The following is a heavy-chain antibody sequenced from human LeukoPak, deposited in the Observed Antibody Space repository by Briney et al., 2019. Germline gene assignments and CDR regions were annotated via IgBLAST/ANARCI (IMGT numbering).Heavy chain of an antibody. CDR2: ITASGGST. V-gene: IGHV3-23*01. D-gene: IGHD1-1*01. Sequence: PGGSLRLSCASSGFTFNNYAMTWVRQAPGKGLEWVSSITASGGSTYCADSVKGRFTISRDNSKNTLYLQMSSLRAEDTAVYYCARDYPTSGIVTIFDYWGQETLVTVSS. CDR1: GFTFNNYA. CDR3: ARDYPTSGIVTIFDY. J-gene: IGHJ4*02.